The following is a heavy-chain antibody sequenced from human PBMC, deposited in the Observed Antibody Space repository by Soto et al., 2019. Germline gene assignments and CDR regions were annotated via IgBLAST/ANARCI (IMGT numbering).Heavy chain of an antibody. D-gene: IGHD4-17*01. CDR3: AREDYGDYVDAFDI. CDR2: ISSSSSYI. V-gene: IGHV3-21*01. Sequence: EVQLVESGGGLVKPGGSLRLSCAASGFTFSSYSMNWVRQAPGKGLEWVSSISSSSSYIYYADSVKGRFTISRDNDKNSLYLQMNSLRAEDTAVYYCAREDYGDYVDAFDIWGQGTMVTVPS. J-gene: IGHJ3*02. CDR1: GFTFSSYS.